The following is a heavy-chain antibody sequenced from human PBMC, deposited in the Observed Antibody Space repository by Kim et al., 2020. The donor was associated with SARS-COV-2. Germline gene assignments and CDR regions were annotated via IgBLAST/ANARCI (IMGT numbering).Heavy chain of an antibody. J-gene: IGHJ3*02. V-gene: IGHV5-51*01. CDR3: ATHHTTGTSSAFDI. Sequence: YSPSFQGQVTISADKSITTAYLYWSSLKASDTAMYYCATHHTTGTSSAFDIWGQGTMVTVSS. D-gene: IGHD1-1*01.